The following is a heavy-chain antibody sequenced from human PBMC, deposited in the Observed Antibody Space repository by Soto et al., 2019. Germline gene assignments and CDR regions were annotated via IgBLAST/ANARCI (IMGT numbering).Heavy chain of an antibody. CDR2: IYYSGST. V-gene: IGHV4-59*08. D-gene: IGHD4-4*01. CDR1: GGSISSYY. J-gene: IGHJ6*03. CDR3: ARHGWYDDSNYHLPSYYYMDV. Sequence: QVQLQESGPGLVKPSETLSLTCTVSGGSISSYYWSWIRQPPGKGLEWIGNIYYSGSTNYNPSLKSRVTISVGTSKNQCSLKLSSVTAADTAVYYCARHGWYDDSNYHLPSYYYMDVWGKGTTVTVSS.